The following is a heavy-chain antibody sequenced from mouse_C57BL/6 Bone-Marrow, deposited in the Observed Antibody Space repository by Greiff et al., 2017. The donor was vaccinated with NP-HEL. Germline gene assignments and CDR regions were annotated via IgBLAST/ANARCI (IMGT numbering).Heavy chain of an antibody. D-gene: IGHD1-1*01. J-gene: IGHJ1*03. CDR3: ARSNCGSSYWYFGV. CDR1: GYTFTSYT. CDR2: INPSSGYT. V-gene: IGHV1-4*01. Sequence: VQLQQSGAELARPGASVKMSCKASGYTFTSYTMHWVKQRPGQGLEWIGYINPSSGYTKYNQKFKDKATLTADKSSSTAYMQLSSLTSEDSAVYYGARSNCGSSYWYFGVWGTGTTVTVSS.